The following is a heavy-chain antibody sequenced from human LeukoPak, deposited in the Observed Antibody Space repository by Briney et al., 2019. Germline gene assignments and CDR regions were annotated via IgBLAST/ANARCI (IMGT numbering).Heavy chain of an antibody. J-gene: IGHJ4*02. Sequence: ASVKVSCTASGYTFTSYGINWVRQAPGQGLEWLGWISTYHGNTKYAQKLQGRVTMTTDTSTSTGYMELRSLRSDDTAVYYCARGEEQLGSDYWGQGTLVTVSS. CDR1: GYTFTSYG. V-gene: IGHV1-18*01. D-gene: IGHD6-6*01. CDR2: ISTYHGNT. CDR3: ARGEEQLGSDY.